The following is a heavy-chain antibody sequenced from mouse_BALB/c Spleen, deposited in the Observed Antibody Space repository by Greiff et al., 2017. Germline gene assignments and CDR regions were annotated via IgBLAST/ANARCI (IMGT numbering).Heavy chain of an antibody. CDR3: ASRDRGYAMDY. V-gene: IGHV3-2*02. Sequence: EVQLQQSGPGLVKPSQSLSLTCTVTGYSITSDYAWNWIRQFPGNKLEWMGYISYSGSTSYNPSLKSRISITRDTSKNQFFLQLNSVTTEDTATYYCASRDRGYAMDYWGQGTSVTVSS. D-gene: IGHD3-3*01. J-gene: IGHJ4*01. CDR2: ISYSGST. CDR1: GYSITSDYA.